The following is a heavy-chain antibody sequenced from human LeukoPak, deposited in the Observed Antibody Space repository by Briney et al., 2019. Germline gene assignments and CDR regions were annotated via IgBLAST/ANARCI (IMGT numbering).Heavy chain of an antibody. Sequence: SETLSLTCTVSGGSISNYLWSWVRQPAGKGLEWIGRIYSTGRSDYNPSLKSRITMSVDTSKNQFSLKLSSVTAADTAVYYCARYGSGRYYYYYMDVWGKGTTVTISS. J-gene: IGHJ6*03. CDR3: ARYGSGRYYYYYMDV. V-gene: IGHV4-4*07. CDR1: GGSISNYL. CDR2: IYSTGRS. D-gene: IGHD3-10*01.